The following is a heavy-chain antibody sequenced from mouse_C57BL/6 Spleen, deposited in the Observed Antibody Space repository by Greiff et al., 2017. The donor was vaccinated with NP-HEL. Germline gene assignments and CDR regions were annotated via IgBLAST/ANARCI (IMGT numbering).Heavy chain of an antibody. CDR2: IHPNSGST. J-gene: IGHJ1*03. CDR1: GYTFTSYW. Sequence: QVQLQQPGAELVKPGASVKLSCKASGYTFTSYWMHWVKQRPGHGLEWIGMIHPNSGSTNYNEKFKSKATLTVDKSSSTAYMQLSSLTSEDSAVYYCARGSTEGWYFDVWGTGTTVTVSS. D-gene: IGHD1-1*01. V-gene: IGHV1-64*01. CDR3: ARGSTEGWYFDV.